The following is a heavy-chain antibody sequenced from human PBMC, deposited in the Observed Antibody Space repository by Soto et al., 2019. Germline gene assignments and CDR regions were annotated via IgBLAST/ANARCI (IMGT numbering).Heavy chain of an antibody. CDR1: GGSISRGGYY. V-gene: IGHV4-61*08. D-gene: IGHD5-12*01. J-gene: IGHJ4*02. CDR3: ARTEARWLQSGYYFDY. Sequence: PSETLSLTCTVSGGSISRGGYYWNWIRQPPGKGLEWIGYIYYSGSTNYNPSLKSRVTISVDTSKNQFSLKPSSVTAADTAVYYCARTEARWLQSGYYFDYWGQGTLVTVSS. CDR2: IYYSGST.